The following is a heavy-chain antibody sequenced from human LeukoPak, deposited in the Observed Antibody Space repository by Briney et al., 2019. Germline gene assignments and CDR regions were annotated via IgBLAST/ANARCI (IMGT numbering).Heavy chain of an antibody. CDR2: IDIYATKT. J-gene: IGHJ4*02. V-gene: IGHV3-23*05. D-gene: IGHD3-10*01. CDR3: ARDYKADF. CDR1: GFTFSTYA. Sequence: GGSLRLSCATSGFTFSTYAMTWVRQAPGKGLEWVSAIDIYATKTNYADSVKGRFTISRDNSKNTLYLQMNSLRGEDTAIYYCARDYKADFWGQGTLVTVFS.